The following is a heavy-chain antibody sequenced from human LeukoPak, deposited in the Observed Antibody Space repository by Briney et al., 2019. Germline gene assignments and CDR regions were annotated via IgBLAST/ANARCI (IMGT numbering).Heavy chain of an antibody. V-gene: IGHV4-59*01. CDR1: GGPISSYY. J-gene: IGHJ4*02. CDR3: ARLSGYYGSGIDY. CDR2: IYYSGST. D-gene: IGHD3-10*01. Sequence: SETLSLTCTVSGGPISSYYWSWIRQPPGKALEWIGYIYYSGSTNYNPSLKSRVTISVDTSKNQFSLKLSSVTAADTAVYYCARLSGYYGSGIDYWGQGTLVTVSS.